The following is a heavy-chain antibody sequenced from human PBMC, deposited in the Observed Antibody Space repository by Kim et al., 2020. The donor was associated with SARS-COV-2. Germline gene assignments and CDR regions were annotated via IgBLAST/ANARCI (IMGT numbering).Heavy chain of an antibody. CDR3: TRGAGAGFCSSSTCHDGLRK. J-gene: IGHJ4*02. CDR2: AYYRSKWYN. V-gene: IGHV6-1*01. CDR1: GDSVSSNTGA. Sequence: SQTLSLTCAISGDSVSSNTGAWNWIRQSPLRGLEWLGRAYYRSKWYNDYAVSVKSRITISPATSSNHLSLQLNSVTPEDTAVYYCTRGAGAGFCSSSTCHDGLRKWGQGTPVTVSS. D-gene: IGHD2-2*01.